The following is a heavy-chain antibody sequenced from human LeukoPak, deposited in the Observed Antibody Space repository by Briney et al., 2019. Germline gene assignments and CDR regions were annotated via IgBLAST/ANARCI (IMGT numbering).Heavy chain of an antibody. V-gene: IGHV1-3*01. D-gene: IGHD1-26*01. J-gene: IGHJ4*02. CDR1: GYTFTNHA. CDR2: ISAGNGNT. CDR3: ARDSGSGSNDY. Sequence: GASVKVSCKASGYTFTNHAMQWVRQAPGQRLEWMGWISAGNGNTKYSQNFQGRVTFISNTSATTAFMELSSLRSEDAAVYYCARDSGSGSNDYWGQGTLVTVSS.